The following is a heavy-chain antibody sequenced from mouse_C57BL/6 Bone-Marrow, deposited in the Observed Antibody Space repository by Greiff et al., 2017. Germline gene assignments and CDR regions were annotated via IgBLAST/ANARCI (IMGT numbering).Heavy chain of an antibody. V-gene: IGHV1-42*01. J-gene: IGHJ1*03. CDR1: GYSFTGYY. CDR3: ARWIYGSSLWLYFDV. CDR2: INPSTGGT. Sequence: EVQLQQSGPELVKPGASVKISCKASGYSFTGYYMNWVKQSPEKSLEWIGEINPSTGGTTYNQKFKAKATLTVDKSSSTAYMQLKSLTSEDSAVYYCARWIYGSSLWLYFDVWGTGTTVTVSS. D-gene: IGHD1-1*01.